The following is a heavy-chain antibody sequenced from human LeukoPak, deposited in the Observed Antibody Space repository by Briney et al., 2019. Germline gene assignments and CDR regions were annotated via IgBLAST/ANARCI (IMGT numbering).Heavy chain of an antibody. CDR2: INAGNDNA. D-gene: IGHD2-15*01. Sequence: ASVKVSCKASGYTFTSYAMHWVRQAPGQRLEWMGWINAGNDNAKYSQKFQGRVTITRDTSASTAYMELSSLRSEDTAVYYCARDLGYCTGGTCYPNWFDPWGQGTLVTVSS. V-gene: IGHV1-3*01. CDR1: GYTFTSYA. CDR3: ARDLGYCTGGTCYPNWFDP. J-gene: IGHJ5*02.